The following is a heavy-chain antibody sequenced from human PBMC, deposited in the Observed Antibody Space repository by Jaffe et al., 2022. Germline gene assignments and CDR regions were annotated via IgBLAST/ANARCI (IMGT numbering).Heavy chain of an antibody. D-gene: IGHD5-12*01. Sequence: QVQLQQWGAGLLKPSETLSLTCAVYGGSFSGYYWSWIRQPPGKGLEWIGEINHSGSTNYNPSLKSRVTISVDTSKNQFSLKLSSVTAADTAVYYCARGRGGYVSYYYMDVWGKGTTVTVSS. V-gene: IGHV4-34*01. CDR3: ARGRGGYVSYYYMDV. J-gene: IGHJ6*03. CDR1: GGSFSGYY. CDR2: INHSGST.